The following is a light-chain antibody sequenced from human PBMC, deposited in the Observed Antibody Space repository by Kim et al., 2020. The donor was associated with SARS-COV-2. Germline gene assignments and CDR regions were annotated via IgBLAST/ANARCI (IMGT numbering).Light chain of an antibody. Sequence: ASVGDRVTMHCRASQEIRNDLGWYQQNPGRAPKRLIYGASSLQSGVPSRFSGSGSGTEFTLTISSLQPEDFTTYFCLQHNTYPITFGRGTRLEIK. CDR3: LQHNTYPIT. CDR2: GAS. V-gene: IGKV1-17*01. CDR1: QEIRND. J-gene: IGKJ5*01.